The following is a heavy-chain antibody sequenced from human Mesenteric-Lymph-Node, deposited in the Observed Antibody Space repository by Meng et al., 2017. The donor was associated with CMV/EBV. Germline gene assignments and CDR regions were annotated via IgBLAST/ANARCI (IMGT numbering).Heavy chain of an antibody. V-gene: IGHV3-53*01. CDR3: ARIATGRLFDY. J-gene: IGHJ4*02. Sequence: TGLNLISNYMGWVRQAPGKGLECVSVIYSRGYSGETKYYADSVKGRFTISNDNSKNTLYLQMNSLRVEDTAVYYCARIATGRLFDYWGQGILVTVSS. CDR2: IYSRGYSGETK. D-gene: IGHD6-13*01. CDR1: GLNLISNY.